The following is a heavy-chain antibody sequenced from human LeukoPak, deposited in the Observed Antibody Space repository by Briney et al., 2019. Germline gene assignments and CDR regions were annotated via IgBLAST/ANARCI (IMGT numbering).Heavy chain of an antibody. D-gene: IGHD2-2*01. CDR1: GYTFTVNY. Sequence: GASVKVSCKPSGYTFTVNYLHWVRQAPGQGLEWVGCRNPNSGVTAYAQNFQGRVTMTRDTSISTAYMELISLTSDDTAVYYCTRGAATSWFDYWGQGSLVTVSS. V-gene: IGHV1-2*02. CDR2: RNPNSGVT. CDR3: TRGAATSWFDY. J-gene: IGHJ4*02.